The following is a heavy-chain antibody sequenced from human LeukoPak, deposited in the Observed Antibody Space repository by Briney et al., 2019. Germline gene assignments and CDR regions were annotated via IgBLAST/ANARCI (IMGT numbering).Heavy chain of an antibody. Sequence: GGSLRLSCAASGFTFSSYWMSWVRQAPGKGLEWVAVISYDGSNKYYADSVKGRFTISRDNSKNTLYLQMNSLRAEDTAVYYCAKDRSIVGARTARDDYWGQGTLVTVSS. CDR3: AKDRSIVGARTARDDY. CDR1: GFTFSSYW. V-gene: IGHV3-30*18. J-gene: IGHJ4*02. D-gene: IGHD1-26*01. CDR2: ISYDGSNK.